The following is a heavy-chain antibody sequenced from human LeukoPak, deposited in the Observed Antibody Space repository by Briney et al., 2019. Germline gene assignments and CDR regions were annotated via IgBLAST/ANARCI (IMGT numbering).Heavy chain of an antibody. Sequence: SETLSLTCTVSGGSISSSSYYWGWIRQPPGKGLEWIGSIYYSGSTYYNPSLKSRVTISVDTSKNQFSLKLSSVTAADTAVYYCARRQRMGYSYGTGHDYWGQGTLVTVSS. D-gene: IGHD5-18*01. CDR2: IYYSGST. J-gene: IGHJ4*02. CDR3: ARRQRMGYSYGTGHDY. CDR1: GGSISSSSYY. V-gene: IGHV4-39*01.